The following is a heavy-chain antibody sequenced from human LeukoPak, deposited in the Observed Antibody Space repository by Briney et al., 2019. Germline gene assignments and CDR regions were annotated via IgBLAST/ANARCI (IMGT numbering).Heavy chain of an antibody. CDR3: ASLEGGTGSISCCD. J-gene: IGHJ4*02. D-gene: IGHD2-2*01. Sequence: GGSLRLSCAASGFTFSSYAMHWVRQAPGKGLEWVAVISYDGSNKYYADSVKGRFTISRDNSKNTLYLQMNSLRAEDTAVYYCASLEGGTGSISCCDWGQGTLVTVSS. V-gene: IGHV3-30*04. CDR2: ISYDGSNK. CDR1: GFTFSSYA.